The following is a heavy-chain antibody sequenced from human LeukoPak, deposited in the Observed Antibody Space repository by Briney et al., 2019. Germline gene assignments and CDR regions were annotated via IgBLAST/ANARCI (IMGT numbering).Heavy chain of an antibody. Sequence: SVTVSCKASGGTFSSYAISWVRQAPGQGLEWMGGIIPIFGTANYAQKFQGRVTITADESTSTAYMELSSLRPEDTAVYYCARGVVAKWGYYYGMDVWGQGTTVTVSS. D-gene: IGHD2-15*01. J-gene: IGHJ6*02. V-gene: IGHV1-69*13. CDR2: IIPIFGTA. CDR3: ARGVVAKWGYYYGMDV. CDR1: GGTFSSYA.